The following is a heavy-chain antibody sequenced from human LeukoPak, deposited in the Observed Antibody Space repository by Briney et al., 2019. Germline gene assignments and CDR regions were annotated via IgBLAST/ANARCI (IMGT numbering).Heavy chain of an antibody. D-gene: IGHD3-22*01. CDR1: GFTFSSYS. V-gene: IGHV3-21*01. Sequence: GGSLRLSCAASGFTFSSYSMNWVRQAPGKGLEWVSSISSSSSYIYYADSVKGRFTISRDNAKNSLYLQMNSLRAEDTAVYYCARAYYYDSSGYSPFGYWGQGTLVTVSS. J-gene: IGHJ4*02. CDR2: ISSSSSYI. CDR3: ARAYYYDSSGYSPFGY.